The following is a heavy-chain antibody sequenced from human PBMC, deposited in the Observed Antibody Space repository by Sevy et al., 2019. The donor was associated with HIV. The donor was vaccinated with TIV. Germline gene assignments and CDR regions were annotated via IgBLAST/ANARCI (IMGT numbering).Heavy chain of an antibody. CDR1: GFTFSSYA. Sequence: GGSLRLSCAASGFTFSSYAMHWVRQAPGKGPEWVAVISYDGSNKYYADSVKGRFTISRDNSKNTLYLQMNSLRAEDTAVYYCARELEGGYWGQGTLVTVSS. D-gene: IGHD3-3*01. CDR3: ARELEGGY. J-gene: IGHJ4*02. V-gene: IGHV3-30-3*01. CDR2: ISYDGSNK.